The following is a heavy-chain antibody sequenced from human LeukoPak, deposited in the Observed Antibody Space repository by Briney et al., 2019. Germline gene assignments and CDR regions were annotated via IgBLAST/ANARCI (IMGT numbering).Heavy chain of an antibody. V-gene: IGHV1-69*01. CDR3: ARANVDTAMAYYFDY. Sequence: SVKVSCKASGGTFSSYAISWVRQAPGQGLEWMGGIIPILGTANYAQKFQGRVTITADESTSTAYMELSSLRSEDTAVYYCARANVDTAMAYYFDYWGQGTLVTVSS. CDR2: IIPILGTA. J-gene: IGHJ4*02. D-gene: IGHD5-18*01. CDR1: GGTFSSYA.